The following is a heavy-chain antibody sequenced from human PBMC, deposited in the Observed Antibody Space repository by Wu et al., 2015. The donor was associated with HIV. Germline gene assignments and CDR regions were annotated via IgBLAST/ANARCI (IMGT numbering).Heavy chain of an antibody. CDR3: ARDGSLSALENWFDP. Sequence: QGQLVQSGAEVKKPGSSVKVSCKASGYSFINYGINWVRQAPGQGLECLGWISTYNGNTNYAQKFQGRVTMTTDTSTTTAYMELRSLRSDDTAVYYCARDGSLSALENWFDPWGQGTLVTVSS. V-gene: IGHV1-18*01. J-gene: IGHJ5*02. CDR1: GYSFINYG. CDR2: ISTYNGNT. D-gene: IGHD1-1*01.